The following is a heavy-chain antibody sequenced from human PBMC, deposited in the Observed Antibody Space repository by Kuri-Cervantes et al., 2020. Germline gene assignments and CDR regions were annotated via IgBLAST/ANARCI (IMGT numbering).Heavy chain of an antibody. Sequence: SETLSLTCAVYGESLSVYYWSWIRQPPGKGLEWMGEINHSGSTNYNPSLKSRVTISADTSKNQLSLKLNSVTATDTAVYYCARETAATGYPFDYWGQGVLVTVSS. CDR3: ARETAATGYPFDY. D-gene: IGHD6-13*01. CDR1: GESLSVYY. CDR2: INHSGST. J-gene: IGHJ4*02. V-gene: IGHV4-34*01.